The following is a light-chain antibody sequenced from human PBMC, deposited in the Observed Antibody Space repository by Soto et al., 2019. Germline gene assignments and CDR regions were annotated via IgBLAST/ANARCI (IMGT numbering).Light chain of an antibody. CDR1: QSISRY. V-gene: IGKV1-39*01. CDR3: QQSYSTPPGT. CDR2: AAS. Sequence: DIQMTQSPSSLSASVGDRVTITCRASQSISRYLNWYQQKPGKAPKLLIYAASSLQGGVPSRFSGSGSGTDFTLTISSLQPEEFATYYCQQSYSTPPGTFGQGTKLEIK. J-gene: IGKJ2*01.